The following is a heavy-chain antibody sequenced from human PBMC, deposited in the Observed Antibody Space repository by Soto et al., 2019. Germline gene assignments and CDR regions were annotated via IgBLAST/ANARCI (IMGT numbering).Heavy chain of an antibody. CDR1: GFTFSSYA. J-gene: IGHJ3*02. D-gene: IGHD3-16*01. Sequence: LRLSCAASGFTFSSYAMHWVRQAPGKGLEWVAVISYDGSNKYYADSVKGRFTISRDNSKNTLYLQMNSLRAEDTAVYYCATNPHYVGQLSPLAFDIWGQGTMVTVSS. CDR2: ISYDGSNK. V-gene: IGHV3-30-3*01. CDR3: ATNPHYVGQLSPLAFDI.